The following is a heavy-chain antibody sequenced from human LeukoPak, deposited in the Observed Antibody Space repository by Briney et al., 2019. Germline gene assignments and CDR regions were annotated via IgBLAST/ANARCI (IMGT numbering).Heavy chain of an antibody. V-gene: IGHV4-34*01. CDR1: GGSFSGYY. CDR2: INHSGST. Sequence: SETLSLTCAVYGGSFSGYYWSWIRQPPGKGLEWIGEINHSGSTNYNPSLKSRVTISVDTSKNQFSLKLSSVTAADTAVYYCARSCSSTSCYSYDNKALAARPSTDWFDPWGQGTLVTVSS. J-gene: IGHJ5*02. CDR3: ARSCSSTSCYSYDNKALAARPSTDWFDP. D-gene: IGHD2-2*01.